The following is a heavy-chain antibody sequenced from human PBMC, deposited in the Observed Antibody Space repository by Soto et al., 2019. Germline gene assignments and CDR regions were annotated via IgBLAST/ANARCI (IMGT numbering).Heavy chain of an antibody. V-gene: IGHV4-34*01. CDR3: AIGPRMWLAGGGY. J-gene: IGHJ4*02. Sequence: ETLSLTCAVYGGSFSGYYWSGIRQPPGKGLEWLGEINHSGITDYNPSLKSRITISIDTSKKQFSLKLNSVTAADTAVYYCAIGPRMWLAGGGYWGQGTQVTVSS. D-gene: IGHD6-19*01. CDR2: INHSGIT. CDR1: GGSFSGYY.